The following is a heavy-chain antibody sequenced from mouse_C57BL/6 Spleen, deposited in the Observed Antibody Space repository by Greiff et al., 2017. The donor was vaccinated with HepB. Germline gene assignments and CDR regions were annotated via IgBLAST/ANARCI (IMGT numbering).Heavy chain of an antibody. CDR1: GYAFSSYW. CDR3: ARRGTTVGYFDV. CDR2: IYPGDGDT. D-gene: IGHD1-1*01. Sequence: VQLQQSGAELVKPGASVKISCKASGYAFSSYWMNWVKQRPGKGLEWIGQIYPGDGDTNYNGKFKGKATLTADKSSSTAYMQLSSLTSEDSAVYFCARRGTTVGYFDVWGTGTTVTFSS. J-gene: IGHJ1*03. V-gene: IGHV1-80*01.